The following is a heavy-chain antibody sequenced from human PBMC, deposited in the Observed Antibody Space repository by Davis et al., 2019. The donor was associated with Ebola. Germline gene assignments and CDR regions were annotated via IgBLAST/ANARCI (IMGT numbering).Heavy chain of an antibody. J-gene: IGHJ6*02. V-gene: IGHV3-73*01. Sequence: GGPLRLSCAASGSTFSGSAMHWARQPSGKGLEWVGRIISKANSYATAYAASVKGRFTISRDDSKNTAYLQMNSLKTEDTAVYYCTMNIPAAMGGMDVWGQGTTVTVSS. CDR3: TMNIPAAMGGMDV. CDR1: GSTFSGSA. CDR2: IISKANSYAT. D-gene: IGHD2-2*01.